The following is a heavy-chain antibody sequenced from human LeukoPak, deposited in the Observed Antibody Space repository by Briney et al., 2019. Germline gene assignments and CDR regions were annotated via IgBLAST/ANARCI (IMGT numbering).Heavy chain of an antibody. D-gene: IGHD3-10*01. CDR3: ARDGQNGSPYATDV. Sequence: PGGSLRLSCAASGNYWMHWVRQAPGKGLVWVSHINSDGSWTSYADSVKGRFIISRDNSKNTLYLQMNSLRVEDTAIYYCARDGQNGSPYATDVWGQGTTVTVSS. CDR2: INSDGSWT. V-gene: IGHV3-74*01. CDR1: GNYW. J-gene: IGHJ6*02.